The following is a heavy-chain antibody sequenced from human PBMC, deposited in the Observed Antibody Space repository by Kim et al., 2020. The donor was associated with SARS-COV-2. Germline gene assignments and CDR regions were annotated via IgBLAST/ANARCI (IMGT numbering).Heavy chain of an antibody. CDR3: TTGGWEGSYSYYYGMDV. V-gene: IGHV3-15*01. D-gene: IGHD1-26*01. Sequence: VKGRFTISRDDSKNTLYLQMNSLKTEDTAVYYCTTGGWEGSYSYYYGMDVWGQGTTVTVSS. J-gene: IGHJ6*02.